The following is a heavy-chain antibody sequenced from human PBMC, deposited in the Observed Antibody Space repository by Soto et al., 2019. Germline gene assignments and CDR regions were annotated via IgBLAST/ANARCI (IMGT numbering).Heavy chain of an antibody. D-gene: IGHD6-13*01. J-gene: IGHJ5*02. V-gene: IGHV1-69*13. CDR3: ARTQLGPLWWFDP. CDR2: IIPMYGTA. CDR1: GGTFSSYA. Sequence: GASVKVSCKASGGTFSSYAISWVRQAPGQGLEWMGGIIPMYGTANYAQKFQGRVTITADESTSTAYMELSSLRSEDTAVYYCARTQLGPLWWFDPWGQGTPVTVSS.